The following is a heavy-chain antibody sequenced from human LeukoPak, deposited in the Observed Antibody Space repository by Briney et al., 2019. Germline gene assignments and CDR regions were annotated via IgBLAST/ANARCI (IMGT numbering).Heavy chain of an antibody. CDR1: GFTFSSHS. J-gene: IGHJ4*02. D-gene: IGHD2-21*02. V-gene: IGHV3-21*01. CDR3: AREYAVTGNFDY. Sequence: GGSLRLSCVDFGFTFSSHSMIWVRQAPGKGLEWASFISSSSTSINYADSVKGRFTTSRDNAKNSVYLLMNSLRAEDTAIYYCAREYAVTGNFDYWGQGTLVSVSS. CDR2: ISSSSTSI.